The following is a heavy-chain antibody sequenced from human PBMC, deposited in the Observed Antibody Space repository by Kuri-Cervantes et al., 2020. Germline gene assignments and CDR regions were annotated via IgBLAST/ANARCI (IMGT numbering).Heavy chain of an antibody. CDR3: ARSRFFGYGYYYYMDV. CDR2: ISYDGSNK. V-gene: IGHV3-30-3*01. CDR1: GFTFSSYA. Sequence: GGSLRLSCAASGFTFSSYAMHWVRQAPGKGLEWVAVISYDGSNKYYADSVKGRFTISRDNSKNTLYLQMNSLRAEDATIYYCARSRFFGYGYYYYMDVWGKGTTVTDSS. J-gene: IGHJ6*03. D-gene: IGHD3-22*01.